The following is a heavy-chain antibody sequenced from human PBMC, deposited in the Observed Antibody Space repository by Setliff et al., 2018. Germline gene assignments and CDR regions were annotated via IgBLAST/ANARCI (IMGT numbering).Heavy chain of an antibody. J-gene: IGHJ4*02. CDR1: GGSISYNY. CDR2: INTSGST. CDR3: ARLSCSSNSCPFDF. D-gene: IGHD2-2*01. V-gene: IGHV4-4*07. Sequence: SETLSLTCTVSGGSISYNYWSWIRQPAGKGLQWIGRINTSGSTKYNPSLKSRVTMSIDTSKNQFSLKLSSVTAADTTVYYCARLSCSSNSCPFDFWVQGTLVTVSS.